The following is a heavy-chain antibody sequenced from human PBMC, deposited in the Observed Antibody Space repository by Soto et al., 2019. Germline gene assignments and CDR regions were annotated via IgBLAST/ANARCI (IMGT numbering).Heavy chain of an antibody. CDR1: GDSITNTNW. V-gene: IGHV4-4*02. D-gene: IGHD1-26*01. CDR2: ISHSGTT. Sequence: SETLCLTCAVSGDSITNTNWWNWVRQPPGKGLEWIGEISHSGTTNYNPSLKSRVTISAGKSKNQFSLKLSSVTAADTAVYYCARHIVVGTSNYYYYGVDVRGQGTTVTVS. J-gene: IGHJ6*02. CDR3: ARHIVVGTSNYYYYGVDV.